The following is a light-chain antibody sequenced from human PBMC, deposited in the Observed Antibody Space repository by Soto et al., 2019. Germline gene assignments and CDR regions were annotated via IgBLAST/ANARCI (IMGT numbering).Light chain of an antibody. V-gene: IGLV2-14*01. CDR2: EVT. Sequence: QSVLTQPASVSGSPGQSIAISCTGSSSDIGIYKYVSWYQQHPGKVPKLIIYEVTNRPSWVSNRFSGSKSGNTASLTISGLQAEDEADYYCSSYTTSITRGFGHGTKGTVL. CDR3: SSYTTSITRG. CDR1: SSDIGIYKY. J-gene: IGLJ1*01.